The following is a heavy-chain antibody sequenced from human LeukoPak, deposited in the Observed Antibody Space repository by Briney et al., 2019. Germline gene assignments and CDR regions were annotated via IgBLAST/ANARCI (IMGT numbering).Heavy chain of an antibody. V-gene: IGHV1-18*01. Sequence: ASVKVSCKASGYTFTSYGISWVRQAPGQGLEWMGWISAYNGNTNYAQKLQGRVTMTTDTSTSTAYMELRSLRSDDTAVYYCARPPETYYYDSGVFPLFAYWARETRVTVPS. CDR1: GYTFTSYG. J-gene: IGHJ4*02. CDR3: ARPPETYYYDSGVFPLFAY. CDR2: ISAYNGNT. D-gene: IGHD3-22*01.